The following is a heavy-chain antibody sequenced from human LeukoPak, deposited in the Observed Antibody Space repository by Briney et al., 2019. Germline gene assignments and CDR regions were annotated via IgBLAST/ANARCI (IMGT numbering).Heavy chain of an antibody. Sequence: PGGSLRLSCAASGFTFSSYWMHWVRQAPGNGLVWVSRINSDGSSTSYADSVKGRFTISRDNAKNTLYLQMNSLRAEDTAVYYCASADTAMVRWWGQGTTDAFDIWGQGTMVTVSS. V-gene: IGHV3-74*01. D-gene: IGHD5-18*01. CDR2: INSDGSST. J-gene: IGHJ3*02. CDR3: ASADTAMVRWWGQGTTDAFDI. CDR1: GFTFSSYW.